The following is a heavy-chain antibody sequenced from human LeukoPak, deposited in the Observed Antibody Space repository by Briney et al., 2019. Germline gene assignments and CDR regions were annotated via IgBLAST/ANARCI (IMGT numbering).Heavy chain of an antibody. CDR3: ATKHDYGDLDAFDI. CDR2: IYYSVST. V-gene: IGHV4-39*07. CDR1: GGSISSSSYY. D-gene: IGHD4-17*01. Sequence: SETLSLTCTVSGGSISSSSYYWGWIRQPPGKGLEWIGSIYYSVSTYYNPSLKSRVTMSVDTSKNQFSLKLSSVTAADTAVYYCATKHDYGDLDAFDIWGRGTMVTVSS. J-gene: IGHJ3*02.